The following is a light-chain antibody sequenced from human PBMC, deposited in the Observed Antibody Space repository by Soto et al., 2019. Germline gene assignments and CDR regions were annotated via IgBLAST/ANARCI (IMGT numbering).Light chain of an antibody. V-gene: IGKV1-5*01. Sequence: DIQMNQSPSTLSASVGDRVTITCRASQSISSGLAWYQQKPGKAPKLLIYDASSLESGVPSRFSGSGSGTEFTLTISSLQPDDFATYYCQQYNSYSPLTFGQGTKVDIK. CDR2: DAS. CDR1: QSISSG. J-gene: IGKJ1*01. CDR3: QQYNSYSPLT.